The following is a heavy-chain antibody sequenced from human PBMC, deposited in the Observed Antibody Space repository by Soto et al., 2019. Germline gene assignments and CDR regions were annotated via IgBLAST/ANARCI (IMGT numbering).Heavy chain of an antibody. CDR3: ARSASTVDYAGFVWFDP. CDR1: GYTFTGYY. V-gene: IGHV1-2*04. D-gene: IGHD4-17*01. J-gene: IGHJ5*02. Sequence: GASVKVSCKASGYTFTGYYMHWVRQAPGQGLEWMGWINPNSGGTNYAQKFQGWVTMTRDTSISTAYMELSRLRSDDTAVYYCARSASTVDYAGFVWFDPWGQGTLVTVSS. CDR2: INPNSGGT.